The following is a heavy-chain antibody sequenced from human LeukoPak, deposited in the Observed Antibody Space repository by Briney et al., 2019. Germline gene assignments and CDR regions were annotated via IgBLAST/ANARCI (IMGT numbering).Heavy chain of an antibody. Sequence: PGGSLRPSCAASGFTFTSYAMSWVRQAPGKGLEWVSAISGSGGSTYYAASVKGRFTISRDNSKNTLYLQMNSLRAEDTAVYYCAKEGAYYGGDCYPERAEYFQHWGQGTLVTVSS. D-gene: IGHD2-21*02. J-gene: IGHJ1*01. CDR3: AKEGAYYGGDCYPERAEYFQH. V-gene: IGHV3-23*01. CDR2: ISGSGGST. CDR1: GFTFTSYA.